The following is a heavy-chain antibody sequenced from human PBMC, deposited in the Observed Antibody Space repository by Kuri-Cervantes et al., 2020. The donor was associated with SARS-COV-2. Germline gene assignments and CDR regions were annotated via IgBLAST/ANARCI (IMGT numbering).Heavy chain of an antibody. J-gene: IGHJ6*03. D-gene: IGHD2-2*01. CDR2: INHSGST. Sequence: SETLSLTCAVYGGSFSGYYWSWIRQPPGKGLEWIGEINHSGSTNYNPSLKSRVTISVDTSKNQFPLKLSSVTAADTAVYYCARAPETMNCSSTSCYYYYYMDVWGKGTTVTVSS. CDR3: ARAPETMNCSSTSCYYYYYMDV. V-gene: IGHV4-34*01. CDR1: GGSFSGYY.